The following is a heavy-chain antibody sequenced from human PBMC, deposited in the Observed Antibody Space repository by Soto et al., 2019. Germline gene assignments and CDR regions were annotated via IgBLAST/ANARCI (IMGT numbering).Heavy chain of an antibody. D-gene: IGHD2-15*01. Sequence: GASVKVSCKASGYTFTSYYMHWVRQAPGQGLEWMGIIDPNGGSSSYTQNFQGRVTMTSDTSTSTVYMELSSLRSADTAVYYCARGTLRRCSGDSCLIFWGQGTLVTVSS. V-gene: IGHV1-46*01. CDR3: ARGTLRRCSGDSCLIF. CDR1: GYTFTSYY. J-gene: IGHJ4*02. CDR2: IDPNGGSS.